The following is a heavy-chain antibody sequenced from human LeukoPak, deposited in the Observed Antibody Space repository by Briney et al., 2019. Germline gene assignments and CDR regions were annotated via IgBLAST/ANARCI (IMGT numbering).Heavy chain of an antibody. CDR2: IYYSGST. CDR1: GGSISSSSYY. V-gene: IGHV4-39*01. J-gene: IGHJ4*02. CDR3: ARHVYVGNAIDY. Sequence: PSETLSLTCTVSGGSISSSSYYWGWLRPPPGKGLEGFGSIYYSGSTYYNPSLKSRVTISVYTSKNQFSLKLSSVTAANTAVYYCARHVYVGNAIDYWGQGTLVTVSS. D-gene: IGHD4-23*01.